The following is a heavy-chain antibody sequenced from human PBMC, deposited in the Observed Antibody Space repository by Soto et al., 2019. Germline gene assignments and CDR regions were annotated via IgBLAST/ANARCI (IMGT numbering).Heavy chain of an antibody. V-gene: IGHV3-23*01. CDR2: IRGGGFDT. D-gene: IGHD2-21*02. CDR1: GFTFSNYA. Sequence: EVQLLESGGGLVQPGGSLRLSCAASGFTFSNYAMSWVRQAPGKGPEWVSGIRGGGFDTYYADSVKGRFIISRDNSRNILYLQMSTLRADVAAIYFCAKEAAGIGLPLFDSWGQGALVSVPS. J-gene: IGHJ4*02. CDR3: AKEAAGIGLPLFDS.